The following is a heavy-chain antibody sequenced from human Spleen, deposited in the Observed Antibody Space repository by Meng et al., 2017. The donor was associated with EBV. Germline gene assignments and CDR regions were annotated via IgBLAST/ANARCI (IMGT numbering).Heavy chain of an antibody. CDR3: AWTSGTSPYYFDY. J-gene: IGHJ4*02. D-gene: IGHD1-26*01. V-gene: IGHV1-18*04. CDR2: ISAYSGST. CDR1: GHTLTDCY. Sequence: QVQLVHAGAALKKPGASVKGSGKASGHTLTDCYFSWVRQAPGQGLEWMGWISAYSGSTLYPQNVQGRVTMTTDTFTSTAYMEVRNLRSDDTALYYCAWTSGTSPYYFDYWGQGTLVTVSS.